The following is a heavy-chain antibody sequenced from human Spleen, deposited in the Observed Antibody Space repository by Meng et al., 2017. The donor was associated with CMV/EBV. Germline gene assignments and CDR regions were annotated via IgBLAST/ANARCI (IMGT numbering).Heavy chain of an antibody. J-gene: IGHJ4*02. V-gene: IGHV4-34*01. Sequence: LYLTCAVYGGSFSTYYWNWIRQPPGKGLEWIGEIDHTGSTDYNPSLKSRVTISLDTSKNQFSLILTSVTAADTAVYYCARGRYSMYWGQGTLVTVSS. CDR1: GGSFSTYY. CDR2: IDHTGST. CDR3: ARGRYSMY. D-gene: IGHD6-13*01.